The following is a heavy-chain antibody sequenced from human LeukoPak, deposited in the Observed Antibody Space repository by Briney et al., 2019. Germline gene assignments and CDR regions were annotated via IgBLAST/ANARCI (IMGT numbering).Heavy chain of an antibody. CDR2: ISAYNGNT. V-gene: IGHV1-18*01. Sequence: ASVKVSCKASGYTFTSYGISWVRQAPGQGLERMGWISAYNGNTNYAQKLQGRVTMTTDTSTSTAYMELRSLRSDDTAVYYCARPRFGGWYVWFDPWGQGTLVTVSS. CDR1: GYTFTSYG. J-gene: IGHJ5*02. CDR3: ARPRFGGWYVWFDP. D-gene: IGHD6-19*01.